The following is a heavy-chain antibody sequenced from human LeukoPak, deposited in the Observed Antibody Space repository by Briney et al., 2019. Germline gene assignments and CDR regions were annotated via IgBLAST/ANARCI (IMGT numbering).Heavy chain of an antibody. V-gene: IGHV4-39*01. CDR3: AKLPRDYYDSSGYYLPDY. J-gene: IGHJ4*02. CDR2: IYYSGST. CDR1: GGSISSSSYY. Sequence: SETLSLTCTVSGGSISSSSYYWGWIRQPPGKGLEWIGSIYYSGSTYYNPSLKSRVTISVDTSKNQFSLKLSSVTAADTAVYYCAKLPRDYYDSSGYYLPDYWGQGTLVTVSS. D-gene: IGHD3-22*01.